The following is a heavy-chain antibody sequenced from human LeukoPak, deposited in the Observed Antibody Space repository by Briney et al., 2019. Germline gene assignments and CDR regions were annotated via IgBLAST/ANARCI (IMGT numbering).Heavy chain of an antibody. CDR2: IYYSGST. CDR1: GGSISSGDYY. V-gene: IGHV4-30-4*08. CDR3: ARTQGGDPYYYMDV. J-gene: IGHJ6*03. D-gene: IGHD3-16*01. Sequence: SETLSLTCTAPGGSISSGDYYWSWIRQPPGKGLEWIGYIYYSGSTYYNPSLKSRVTISVDTSKNQFSLKLSSVTAADTAVYYCARTQGGDPYYYMDVWGKGTTVTVSS.